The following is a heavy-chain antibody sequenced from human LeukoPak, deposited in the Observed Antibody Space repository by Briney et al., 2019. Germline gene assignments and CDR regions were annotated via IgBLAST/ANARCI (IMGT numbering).Heavy chain of an antibody. J-gene: IGHJ5*02. CDR1: GFSLSGYW. V-gene: IGHV3-74*01. CDR3: ARDPRNVGLAP. Sequence: GGSLRLSCVASGFSLSGYWMYWVRQAPGKGLMYISRNNGDGSTTNYADVVKGRFTMSRDNVKNTLYLQMNSRRVEDTAVYYCARDPRNVGLAPWGQGTLVTVSS. CDR2: NNGDGSTT. D-gene: IGHD2-15*01.